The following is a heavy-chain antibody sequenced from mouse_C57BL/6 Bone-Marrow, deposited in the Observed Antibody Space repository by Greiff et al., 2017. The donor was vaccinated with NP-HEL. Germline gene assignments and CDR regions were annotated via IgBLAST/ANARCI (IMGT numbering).Heavy chain of an antibody. CDR3: APLYDGYYAWFAY. Sequence: EVQLVESGGGLVKPGGSLKLSCAASGFTFSDYGMHWVRQAPEKGLEWVAYISSGSSTIYYADTVKGRFTISRDNAKNTLFLQMTSLRSEDTAMYYCAPLYDGYYAWFAYWGQGTLVTVSA. J-gene: IGHJ3*01. D-gene: IGHD2-3*01. V-gene: IGHV5-17*01. CDR1: GFTFSDYG. CDR2: ISSGSSTI.